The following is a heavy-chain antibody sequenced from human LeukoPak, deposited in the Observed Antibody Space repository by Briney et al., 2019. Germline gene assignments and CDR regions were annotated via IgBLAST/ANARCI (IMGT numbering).Heavy chain of an antibody. Sequence: ASVKVSCKVSGYTLTELSMHWGRQAPGKGLEWMGGFDLEDGETIYAQKFQGRVTMTEDTSTDTAYMELSSLRSEDTAVYYCARVQVVPAAMDYYYYYMDVWGKGTTVTISS. CDR1: GYTLTELS. CDR3: ARVQVVPAAMDYYYYYMDV. J-gene: IGHJ6*03. D-gene: IGHD2-2*01. CDR2: FDLEDGET. V-gene: IGHV1-24*01.